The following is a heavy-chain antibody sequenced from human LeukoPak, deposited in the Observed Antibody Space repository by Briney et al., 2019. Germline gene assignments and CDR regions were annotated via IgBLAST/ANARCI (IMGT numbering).Heavy chain of an antibody. V-gene: IGHV4-61*02. J-gene: IGHJ6*03. Sequence: VKPSQTLSLTCTVSGGSISSGSYYWRWIRQPAGKGLEWIGRIYTSGSTNYNPSLKSRVTISVDTSKNQFSLKLSSVTAADTAVYYCARVDYYYYMDVWGKGTTVTVSS. CDR2: IYTSGST. CDR3: ARVDYYYYMDV. CDR1: GGSISSGSYY.